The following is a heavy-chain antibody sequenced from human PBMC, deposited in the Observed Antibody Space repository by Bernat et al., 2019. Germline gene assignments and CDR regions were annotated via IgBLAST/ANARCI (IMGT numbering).Heavy chain of an antibody. CDR1: GGSISSSSYY. Sequence: QLQLQESGPGLVKPSETLSLTCTVSGGSISSSSYYWGWIRQPPGKGLEWIGSIYYSGSTYYNPSLKSRVTISVDTSKNQFSLKLSSVTAADTAVYYCARQSGIAVLFDYWGQGTLVIVSS. CDR2: IYYSGST. V-gene: IGHV4-39*01. D-gene: IGHD6-19*01. J-gene: IGHJ4*02. CDR3: ARQSGIAVLFDY.